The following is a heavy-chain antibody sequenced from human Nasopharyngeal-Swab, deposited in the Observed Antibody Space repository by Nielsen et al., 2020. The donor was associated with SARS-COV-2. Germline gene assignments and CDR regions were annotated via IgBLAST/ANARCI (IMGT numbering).Heavy chain of an antibody. CDR2: IYTSGST. D-gene: IGHD6-13*01. V-gene: IGHV4-61*02. CDR3: ATGAYSSSWYYYYYGMDV. Sequence: SVTLSLTCTVSGGSISSGSYYWSWIRQPAGKGLEWIGRIYTSGSTNYNPSLKSRVTISVDTSKNQFSLKLSSVTAADTAVYYCATGAYSSSWYYYYYGMDVWGQGTTVTVSS. CDR1: GGSISSGSYY. J-gene: IGHJ6*02.